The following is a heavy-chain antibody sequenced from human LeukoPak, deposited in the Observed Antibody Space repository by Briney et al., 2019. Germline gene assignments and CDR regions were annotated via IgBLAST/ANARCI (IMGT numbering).Heavy chain of an antibody. CDR1: GGTFSSYA. J-gene: IGHJ5*02. D-gene: IGHD2-8*01. V-gene: IGHV1-69*05. CDR3: AGSFIVLMVYARDNWFDP. Sequence: SVKVSCKASGGTFSSYAISWVRQAPGQGLEWMGRIIPIFCTANYAQKFQDRVTITTDESTSTAYMELSSLRSEDTAVYYCAGSFIVLMVYARDNWFDPWGQGTLVTVSS. CDR2: IIPIFCTA.